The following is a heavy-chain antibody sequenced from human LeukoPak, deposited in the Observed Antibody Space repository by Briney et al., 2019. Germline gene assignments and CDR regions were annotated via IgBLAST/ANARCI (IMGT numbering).Heavy chain of an antibody. CDR1: GFTFSSYS. D-gene: IGHD1-1*01. CDR2: IYTGGNT. Sequence: PGGSLRLSCAASGFTFSSYSMNWVRQAPGKGLEWVSVIYTGGNTYYTDAVKGRFTISRHNSKNTLYLQMNNLRAEDTAVYYCARGGPATTIDYWGRGTLVTVSS. V-gene: IGHV3-53*04. J-gene: IGHJ4*02. CDR3: ARGGPATTIDY.